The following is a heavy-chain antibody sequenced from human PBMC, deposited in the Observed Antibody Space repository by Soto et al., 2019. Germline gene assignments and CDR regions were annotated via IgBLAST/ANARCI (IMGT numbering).Heavy chain of an antibody. D-gene: IGHD6-19*01. CDR1: LGSFSPYF. Sequence: QVQLQQWGAGLLKPSETLSLTCAVYLGSFSPYFWSWIRQPPGKGLECIGEINHSGSTNYNPSLTRRATLSVDTSKTQVSLKLTSVTAADTSVYSCASLASGWQYYYFDFWGRGTPVTVSS. CDR3: ASLASGWQYYYFDF. CDR2: INHSGST. V-gene: IGHV4-34*01. J-gene: IGHJ2*01.